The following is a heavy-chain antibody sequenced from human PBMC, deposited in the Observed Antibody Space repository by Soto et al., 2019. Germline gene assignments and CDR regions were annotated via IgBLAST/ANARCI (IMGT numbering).Heavy chain of an antibody. CDR1: GFTFSSYS. D-gene: IGHD6-19*01. CDR2: ISSSSSYI. V-gene: IGHV3-21*01. Sequence: EVQLVESGGGLVKPGGSLRLSCAASGFTFSSYSMNWVRQAPGKGLEWVSSISSSSSYIYYADSVKGRFTISRDNAKNSLYLEMNSLRAEDTAVYYCARGHSSGWYCDYWGQGTLVTVSS. J-gene: IGHJ4*02. CDR3: ARGHSSGWYCDY.